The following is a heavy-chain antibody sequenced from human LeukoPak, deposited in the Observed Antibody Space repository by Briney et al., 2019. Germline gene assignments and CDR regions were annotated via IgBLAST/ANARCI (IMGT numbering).Heavy chain of an antibody. D-gene: IGHD2-15*01. V-gene: IGHV1-69*04. J-gene: IGHJ6*02. Sequence: SVKVSCKTSGFSITAYYMHWVRQAPGQGLEWMGRIIPILGIANYAQKFQGRVTITADKSTSTAYMELSSLRSEDTAVYYCARDSPKCSGGSCYAYYYGMDVWGQGTTVTVSS. CDR1: GFSITAYY. CDR2: IIPILGIA. CDR3: ARDSPKCSGGSCYAYYYGMDV.